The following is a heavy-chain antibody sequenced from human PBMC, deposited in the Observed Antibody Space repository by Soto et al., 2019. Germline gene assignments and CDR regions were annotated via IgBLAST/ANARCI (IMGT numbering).Heavy chain of an antibody. D-gene: IGHD5-12*01. CDR3: ARVSWMGPLWVDP. CDR2: IYYSGDT. V-gene: IGHV4-30-4*01. CDR1: GGSISSGEYY. J-gene: IGHJ5*02. Sequence: SETLSLTCTVSGGSISSGEYYWSWIRQPPGKGLEWIGYIYYSGDTYYNSSLRSRVFISVDTSKNQFSLNLNSVTAADTAVYYGARVSWMGPLWVDPWGQETL.